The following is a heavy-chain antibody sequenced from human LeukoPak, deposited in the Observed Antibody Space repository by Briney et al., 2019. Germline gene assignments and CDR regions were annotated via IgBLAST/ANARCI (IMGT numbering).Heavy chain of an antibody. CDR1: AFTFSDDE. Sequence: TGGSLRLSCAASAFTFSDDEIHWVRQAPGKGLEWVSYITSGGTTVKYADSVRGRFTISRDNAKNSVFLQMNSLRGEDTTVYYCVRRDCYNPSPWGQGTLVTVSS. CDR3: VRRDCYNPSP. CDR2: ITSGGTTV. J-gene: IGHJ5*02. D-gene: IGHD5-24*01. V-gene: IGHV3-48*03.